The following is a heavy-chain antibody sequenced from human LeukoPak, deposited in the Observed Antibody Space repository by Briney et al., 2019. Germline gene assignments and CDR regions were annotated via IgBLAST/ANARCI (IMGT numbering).Heavy chain of an antibody. CDR2: IWYDGSNK. V-gene: IGHV3-33*01. CDR3: ARERYYDSSGYYYAYYFDY. D-gene: IGHD3-22*01. J-gene: IGHJ4*02. Sequence: GGSLRLSCAASRFTFSSYGMHWVRQAPGKGLEWVAVIWYDGSNKYYADSVKGRFTISRDNSKNTLYLQMNSLRAEDTAVYYCARERYYDSSGYYYAYYFDYWGQGTLVTVSS. CDR1: RFTFSSYG.